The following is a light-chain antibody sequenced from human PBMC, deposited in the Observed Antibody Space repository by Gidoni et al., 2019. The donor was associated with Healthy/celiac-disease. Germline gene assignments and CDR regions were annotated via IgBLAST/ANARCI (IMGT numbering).Light chain of an antibody. CDR3: QQSYSTPPT. CDR2: AAS. V-gene: IGKV1-39*01. Sequence: DIQMTQSPSSLSASVGDRVNITCRASQSISSYLNWYQQKPGKAPKLLIYAASSLQSGVPSMFSGSGSGTDVTLTISSLQPEDFATYYCQQSYSTPPTFGQGTKLEIK. J-gene: IGKJ2*01. CDR1: QSISSY.